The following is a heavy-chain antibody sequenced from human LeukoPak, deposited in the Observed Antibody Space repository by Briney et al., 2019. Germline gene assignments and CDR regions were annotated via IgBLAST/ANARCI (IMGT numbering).Heavy chain of an antibody. J-gene: IGHJ4*02. CDR3: ARGPPYYDILTGYYNVPLTHFDY. CDR2: INAGNGNT. D-gene: IGHD3-9*01. CDR1: GYTFTTYY. Sequence: GASVKVSCKASGYTFTTYYIHWMRQAPGQRLEWMGWINAGNGNTKYSQKFQGRVTITRDTSASTAYMELSSLRSEDTAVYYCARGPPYYDILTGYYNVPLTHFDYWGQGTLVTVSS. V-gene: IGHV1-3*01.